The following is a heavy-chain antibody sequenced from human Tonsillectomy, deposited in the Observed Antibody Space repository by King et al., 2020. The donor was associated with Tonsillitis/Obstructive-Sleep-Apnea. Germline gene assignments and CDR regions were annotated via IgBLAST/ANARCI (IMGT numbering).Heavy chain of an antibody. J-gene: IGHJ4*02. CDR2: IYSGGSI. D-gene: IGHD4-11*01. CDR1: GFTVSSNY. CDR3: ARGGGSNYGGSFDY. Sequence: VQLVESGGGLIQPGGSLRLSCAASGFTVSSNYMSWVRQAPGKGLEWVSVIYSGGSIYYADSAKRGFTISRDNSKNTLYLQMNSLRAEDTAVYYCARGGGSNYGGSFDYWGQGTLVTVSS. V-gene: IGHV3-53*01.